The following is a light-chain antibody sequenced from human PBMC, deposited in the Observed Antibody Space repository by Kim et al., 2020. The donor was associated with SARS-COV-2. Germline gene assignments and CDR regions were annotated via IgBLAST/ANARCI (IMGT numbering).Light chain of an antibody. V-gene: IGKV1D-12*01. CDR3: QQANNFPYT. CDR2: GAS. Sequence: ESVGDRVTITCRASQDINNWLAWYQQKPGKAPQLLIYGASSLQSGVPSRFSGSRSGTDFTLIISSLQPEDFAIYFCQQANNFPYTFGQGTKVDIK. J-gene: IGKJ2*01. CDR1: QDINNW.